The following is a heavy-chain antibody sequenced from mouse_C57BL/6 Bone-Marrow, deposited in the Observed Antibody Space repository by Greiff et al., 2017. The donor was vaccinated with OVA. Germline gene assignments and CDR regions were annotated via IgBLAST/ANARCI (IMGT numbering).Heavy chain of an antibody. CDR2: ISNGGGST. V-gene: IGHV5-12*01. CDR3: ARHRFITTVVRYFDV. D-gene: IGHD1-1*01. CDR1: GFTFSDYY. Sequence: EVTLVESGGGLVQPGGSLKLSCAASGFTFSDYYMYWVRQTPEKRLEWVAYISNGGGSTYYPDTVKGRFTISRDNAKNTLYLQMSRLKSEDTAMYYCARHRFITTVVRYFDVWGTGTTVTVSS. J-gene: IGHJ1*03.